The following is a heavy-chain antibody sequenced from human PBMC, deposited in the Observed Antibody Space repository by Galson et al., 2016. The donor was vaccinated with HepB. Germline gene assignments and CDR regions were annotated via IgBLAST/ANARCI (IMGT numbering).Heavy chain of an antibody. CDR3: ARLHCSGTSCFSGSAYFFDY. CDR2: IWPGDSHT. J-gene: IGHJ4*02. CDR1: GYSFTNSW. D-gene: IGHD2-15*01. V-gene: IGHV5-51*01. Sequence: QSGAEVKKPGESLKISCKGSGYSFTNSWIAWVRQMPETGLEWVAIIWPGDSHTRYGPSFDGQVTISADNSITTAYLQWNSLKASDSAIYYCARLHCSGTSCFSGSAYFFDYWGQGTLVTVSS.